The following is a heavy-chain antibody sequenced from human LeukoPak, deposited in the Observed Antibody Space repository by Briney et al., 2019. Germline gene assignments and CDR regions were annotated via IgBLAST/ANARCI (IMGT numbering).Heavy chain of an antibody. Sequence: PGGALRLSCAASGFTFSNHAMHWVRQAPGKGLEGGAVIRYDGGNKYYADSVKGRLTISRDNSKNTLDLQMKSLRAEDTAVYYCSYDSSDYSFYVYWGQGALVTVSS. J-gene: IGHJ4*02. D-gene: IGHD3-22*01. V-gene: IGHV3-30*02. CDR1: GFTFSNHA. CDR2: IRYDGGNK. CDR3: SYDSSDYSFYVY.